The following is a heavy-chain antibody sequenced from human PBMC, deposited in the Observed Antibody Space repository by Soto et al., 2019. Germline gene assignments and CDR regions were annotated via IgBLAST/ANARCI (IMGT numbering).Heavy chain of an antibody. CDR1: GLTFSDYY. CDR2: ITSSGSYT. J-gene: IGHJ6*02. Sequence: QVPLVESGGGLVKPGGSLRLSCAASGLTFSDYYMSWIRQAPGKGLEWVSYITSSGSYTKYAESVQGRYTISRDNAKNSLYLQMNSLRVEDTAIYYCARELDGIDVWGQGTTVTVSS. V-gene: IGHV3-11*05. CDR3: ARELDGIDV.